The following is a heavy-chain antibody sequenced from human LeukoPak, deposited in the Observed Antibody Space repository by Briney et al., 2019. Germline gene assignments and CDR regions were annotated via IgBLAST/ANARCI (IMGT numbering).Heavy chain of an antibody. V-gene: IGHV1-2*02. CDR1: GYTFTDYY. J-gene: IGHJ5*02. CDR2: ISPNSGGT. Sequence: ASVKVSCKASGYTFTDYYMHWVRQAPGQGLEWMGWISPNSGGTNYAQRFQGRVTMTRDTSISTAYMELSRLRSDDTAVYYCARDYVGDNWFDPWGQGTLVTVSS. CDR3: ARDYVGDNWFDP. D-gene: IGHD3-16*01.